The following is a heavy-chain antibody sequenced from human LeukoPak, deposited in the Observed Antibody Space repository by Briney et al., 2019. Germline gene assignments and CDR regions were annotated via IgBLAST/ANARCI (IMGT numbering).Heavy chain of an antibody. D-gene: IGHD6-13*01. CDR3: ARVTAAGTWTFDI. V-gene: IGHV1-8*01. J-gene: IGHJ3*02. CDR2: MNPNSGNT. Sequence: GASVKVSCKASADTFSINDINWLRQATGQGLEWMGWMNPNSGNTGYAQKFQGRVTMTSNTSISTAYMELTDLRSEDTAVYYCARVTAAGTWTFDIWGQGTTVTVSS. CDR1: ADTFSIND.